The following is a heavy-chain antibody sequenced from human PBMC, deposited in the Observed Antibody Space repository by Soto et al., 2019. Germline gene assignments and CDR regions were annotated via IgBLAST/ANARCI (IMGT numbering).Heavy chain of an antibody. CDR3: AKDDSSWYDYYYYYGMDV. D-gene: IGHD6-13*01. CDR1: GFTFSSYA. Sequence: GESLKISCAASGFTFSSYAMSWVRQAPGKGLEWVSAISGSGGSTYYADSVKGRFTISRDNSKNTLYLQMNSLRAEDTAVYYCAKDDSSWYDYYYYYGMDVWGQGTTVTVSS. CDR2: ISGSGGST. J-gene: IGHJ6*02. V-gene: IGHV3-23*01.